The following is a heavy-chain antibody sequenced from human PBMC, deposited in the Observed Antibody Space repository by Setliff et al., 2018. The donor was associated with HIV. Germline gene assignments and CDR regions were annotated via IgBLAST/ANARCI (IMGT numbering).Heavy chain of an antibody. Sequence: SVKVSCKASGGTFSSYVISWVRQAPGQGPEWMGGIIPMYGVTNYAQKFQGRVTITTDESTSTAYMEMTSLSSEDTAVYYCANGGSGGQFDYWGQGTLVTVS. J-gene: IGHJ4*02. CDR3: ANGGSGGQFDY. V-gene: IGHV1-69*05. CDR2: IIPMYGVT. CDR1: GGTFSSYV. D-gene: IGHD3-16*01.